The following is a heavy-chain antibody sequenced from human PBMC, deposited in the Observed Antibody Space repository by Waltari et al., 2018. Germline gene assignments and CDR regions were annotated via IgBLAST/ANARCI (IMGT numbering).Heavy chain of an antibody. J-gene: IGHJ4*02. CDR2: ISSSGSTI. Sequence: EVQLVESGGGLVQPGGSLRLSCAASGFTFSSYEIHWVRQAPGKGLEWVSYISSSGSTIYYADSVKGRFTISRDNAKNSLYLQMNSLRAEDTAVYYCARGYSSSWYSPPIDYWGQGTLVTVSS. CDR3: ARGYSSSWYSPPIDY. CDR1: GFTFSSYE. D-gene: IGHD6-13*01. V-gene: IGHV3-48*03.